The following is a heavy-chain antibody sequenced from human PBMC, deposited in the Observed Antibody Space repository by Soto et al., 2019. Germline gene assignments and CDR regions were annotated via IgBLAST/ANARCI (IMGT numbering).Heavy chain of an antibody. Sequence: ASVKVSCKTSGYIFTSYYIHWVRQAPGQGLEWMGIINPSGGTTTYAQKFQGRVTMTRDTSTSTVYMELSSLRSEDTAVYYCARDKDRLQLGGNYYYIMDVWG. CDR3: ARDKDRLQLGGNYYYIMDV. D-gene: IGHD4-4*01. CDR1: GYIFTSYY. J-gene: IGHJ6*02. V-gene: IGHV1-46*01. CDR2: INPSGGTT.